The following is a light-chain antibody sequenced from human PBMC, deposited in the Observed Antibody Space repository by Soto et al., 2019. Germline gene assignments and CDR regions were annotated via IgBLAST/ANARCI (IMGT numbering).Light chain of an antibody. Sequence: QSVLTQPPSVSAAPGQKVTISCSGSSSNIENYYVSWYQQLPGTAPKLLIYDNNKRPSGIPDRFSGSKSGTSATLDITGLQTGDEADYYCRTYDRSLRDGVFGTGTKVTVL. CDR3: RTYDRSLRDGV. CDR2: DNN. V-gene: IGLV1-51*01. CDR1: SSNIENYY. J-gene: IGLJ1*01.